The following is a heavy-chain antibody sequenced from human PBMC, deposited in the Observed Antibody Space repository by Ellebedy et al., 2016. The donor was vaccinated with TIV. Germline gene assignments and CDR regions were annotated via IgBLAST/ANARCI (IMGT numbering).Heavy chain of an antibody. J-gene: IGHJ4*02. CDR3: AAYYGGRFDY. Sequence: MPGGSLRLSCTVSGGSISGFYWSWIRQPPGKGLEWIGYIHYTGSTNYHPSLKSRVTISVDTSENQFSLRLSSVTAADPAVYYCAAYYGGRFDYWGQGTLVTVSS. D-gene: IGHD4-23*01. CDR2: IHYTGST. CDR1: GGSISGFY. V-gene: IGHV4-59*01.